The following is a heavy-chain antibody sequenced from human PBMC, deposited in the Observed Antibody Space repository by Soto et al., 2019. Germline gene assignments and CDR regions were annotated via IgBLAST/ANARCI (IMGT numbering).Heavy chain of an antibody. D-gene: IGHD5-18*01. V-gene: IGHV5-51*01. Sequence: PGESLKISCKGSGYSFTSYWIGWVRQMPGKGLEWMGIIYPGDSDTRYSPSFQGQVTISADKSISTAYLQWSSLKASDTAMYYCARQWGGDVDTAIPFDYWGQGTLVTVSS. CDR2: IYPGDSDT. CDR1: GYSFTSYW. CDR3: ARQWGGDVDTAIPFDY. J-gene: IGHJ4*02.